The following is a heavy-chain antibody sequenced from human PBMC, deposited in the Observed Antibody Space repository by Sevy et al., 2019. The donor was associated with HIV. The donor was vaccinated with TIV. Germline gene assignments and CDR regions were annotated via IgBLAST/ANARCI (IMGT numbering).Heavy chain of an antibody. D-gene: IGHD3-3*01. V-gene: IGHV3-74*01. CDR1: GFTLSSHW. CDR2: INSQGTIT. CDR3: ERGQVLRFFDWPTYGLDV. Sequence: GGSLRLSCAASGFTLSSHWMFWVRQGPGKGLVWVSHINSQGTITNYADSVRGRFTISRDNAKNTVYLQMDSLRAEDTAVYYWERGQVLRFFDWPTYGLDVWGQGTTVTVSS. J-gene: IGHJ6*02.